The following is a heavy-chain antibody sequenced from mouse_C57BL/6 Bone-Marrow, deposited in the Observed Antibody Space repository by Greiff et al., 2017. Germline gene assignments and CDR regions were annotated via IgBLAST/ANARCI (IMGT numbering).Heavy chain of an antibody. CDR2: SRNKANDYTT. CDR3: ARDYYGSSYWYFDV. Sequence: EVMLVESGGGLVQPGGSLRLSCATSGFTFSDFYMEWVRQPPGKRLEWIAASRNKANDYTTEYSASVKGRFIVSRATSQSILYLQMNALRAEDTAIYYCARDYYGSSYWYFDVWGAGTTVTVSS. D-gene: IGHD1-1*01. CDR1: GFTFSDFY. V-gene: IGHV7-1*02. J-gene: IGHJ1*01.